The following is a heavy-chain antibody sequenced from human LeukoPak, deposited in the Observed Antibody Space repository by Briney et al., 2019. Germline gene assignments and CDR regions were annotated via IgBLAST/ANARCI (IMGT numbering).Heavy chain of an antibody. CDR3: AREQATYSGYGGGLSNY. J-gene: IGHJ4*02. CDR1: GGSISSYY. CDR2: IYYSGST. Sequence: SETLSLTCTVSGGSISSYYWSWIRQPPGKGLEWIGYIYYSGSTNYNPSLKSRVTISVDTSKNQFSLKLSSVTAADTAVYYCAREQATYSGYGGGLSNYWAQGTLVTVSS. V-gene: IGHV4-59*01. D-gene: IGHD5-12*01.